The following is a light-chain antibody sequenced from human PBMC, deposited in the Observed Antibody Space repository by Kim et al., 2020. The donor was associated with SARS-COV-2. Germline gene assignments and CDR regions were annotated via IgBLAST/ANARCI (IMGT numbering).Light chain of an antibody. V-gene: IGKV3-15*01. J-gene: IGKJ2*01. CDR2: DAS. CDR3: QQYNDWPPGET. CDR1: QSVSSN. Sequence: SPGERATLSGRASQSVSSNLAWYQQKPGRAPRLLIYDASTRATGIPARFSGSGSGTEFTLTISSLQSEDFALYFCQQYNDWPPGETFGQGTKLEI.